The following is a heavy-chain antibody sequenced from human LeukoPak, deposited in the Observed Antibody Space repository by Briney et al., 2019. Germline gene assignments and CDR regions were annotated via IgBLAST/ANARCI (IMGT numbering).Heavy chain of an antibody. D-gene: IGHD3-3*01. V-gene: IGHV3-21*01. CDR3: ASYYDFWSGYQLRYFDY. CDR1: GFTFSSYN. J-gene: IGHJ4*02. CDR2: ISDSSTYI. Sequence: GGSLRLSCAASGFTFSSYNKNWVRQAPGKGLEWVSSISDSSTYIYYADSVKGRFTISRDNAKNSLYLQMNSLRAEDTAVYYCASYYDFWSGYQLRYFDYWGQGTLVTVSS.